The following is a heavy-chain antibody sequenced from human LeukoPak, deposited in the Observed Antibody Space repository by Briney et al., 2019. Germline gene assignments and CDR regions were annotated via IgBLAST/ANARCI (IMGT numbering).Heavy chain of an antibody. V-gene: IGHV3-21*01. CDR3: ARDHIRGSYYHDY. J-gene: IGHJ4*02. D-gene: IGHD1-26*01. CDR1: GFTFSSYG. Sequence: GGSLRLSCAASGFTFSSYGMHWVRQAPGKGLEWVSSISSSSSYIYYADSVKGRFTISRDNAKNSLYLQMNSLRAEDTAVYYCARDHIRGSYYHDYWGQGTLVTVSS. CDR2: ISSSSSYI.